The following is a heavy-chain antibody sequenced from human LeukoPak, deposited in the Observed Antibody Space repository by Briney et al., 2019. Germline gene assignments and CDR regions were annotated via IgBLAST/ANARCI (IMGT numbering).Heavy chain of an antibody. J-gene: IGHJ5*02. V-gene: IGHV4-39*07. CDR3: ARDLEKGYCSSTSCYEGIWFDP. Sequence: SETLSLTCTVSGGSISSSSYYWGWIRQPPGKGLEWIGSIYYSGSTYYNPSLKSRVTISVDTSKNQFSLKLSSVTAADTAVYYCARDLEKGYCSSTSCYEGIWFDPWGQGTLVTVSS. D-gene: IGHD2-2*01. CDR2: IYYSGST. CDR1: GGSISSSSYY.